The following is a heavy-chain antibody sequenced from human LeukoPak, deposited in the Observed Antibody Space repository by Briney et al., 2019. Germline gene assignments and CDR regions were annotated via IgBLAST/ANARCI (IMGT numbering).Heavy chain of an antibody. J-gene: IGHJ4*02. D-gene: IGHD2/OR15-2a*01. CDR3: AKDSAKKYDDY. Sequence: GGSLRLSCAASGFTFTHHGMNWVRQAPGKGLEWVSVIYSDDSTHYADSVKGRFTISRDNSKNTVYLQMNSLRAEDTAVYYCAKDSAKKYDDYWGQGTLVTVSS. CDR1: GFTFTHHG. CDR2: IYSDDST. V-gene: IGHV3-53*01.